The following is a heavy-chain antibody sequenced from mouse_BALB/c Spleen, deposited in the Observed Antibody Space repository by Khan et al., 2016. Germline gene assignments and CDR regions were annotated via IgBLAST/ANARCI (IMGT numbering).Heavy chain of an antibody. Sequence: EVQLQESGPSLVKPSQTLSLTCSVTGDSITSGFWNWIRKFPGNKLEYMGYISYSGNTFYNPSLKSRNSITRDTSKNQYSLQLNSVTTDDTATYYCTKYSLFYFDYWGQGTTLTVSS. V-gene: IGHV3-8*02. J-gene: IGHJ2*01. CDR1: GDSITSGF. CDR3: TKYSLFYFDY. CDR2: ISYSGNT. D-gene: IGHD2-3*01.